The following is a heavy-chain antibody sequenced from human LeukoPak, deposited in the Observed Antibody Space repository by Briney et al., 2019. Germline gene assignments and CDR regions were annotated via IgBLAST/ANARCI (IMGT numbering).Heavy chain of an antibody. CDR3: ARSYCGSTSCYYYFDF. V-gene: IGHV3-74*01. Sequence: GGSLRLSCAASGFTFSSFRMHWVRHAPGMGLVWVSSTHSDGSTTGYADSVKGRFTISRDNAKNTLYLQMNSLRAEDTAVYYCARSYCGSTSCYYYFDFWGQGTLVTVSS. CDR2: THSDGSTT. J-gene: IGHJ4*02. D-gene: IGHD2-2*01. CDR1: GFTFSSFR.